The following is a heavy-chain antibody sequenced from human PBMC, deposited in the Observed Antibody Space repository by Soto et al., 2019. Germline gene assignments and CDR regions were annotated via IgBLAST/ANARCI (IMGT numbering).Heavy chain of an antibody. CDR1: GFSLSTSGVG. J-gene: IGHJ4*02. CDR2: IYWDDDK. V-gene: IGHV2-5*02. Sequence: QITLKESGPTLVKPTQTLTLTCTFSGFSLSTSGVGVGWIHQPPGKALEWLALIYWDDDKRYSPSLKSRLTLTKDTSKDQVVLTMTNMDPVDTATYYCAHGAAAGTYDYWGQGTLVTVSS. D-gene: IGHD6-13*01. CDR3: AHGAAAGTYDY.